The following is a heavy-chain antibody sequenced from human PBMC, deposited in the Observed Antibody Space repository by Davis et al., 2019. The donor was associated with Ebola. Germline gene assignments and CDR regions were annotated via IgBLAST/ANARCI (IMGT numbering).Heavy chain of an antibody. CDR1: GGSVSSASHY. D-gene: IGHD2-8*01. CDR2: IYHTGTT. Sequence: PSETLSLTCTVSGGSVSSASHYWSWIRQPPGKGLEWIAYIYHTGTTSYSPSLKSRVTISVDTSKNQFSLKLNSVSSADTAVYYCARVGDFQGVYWGQGILVSVSS. V-gene: IGHV4-61*01. J-gene: IGHJ4*02. CDR3: ARVGDFQGVY.